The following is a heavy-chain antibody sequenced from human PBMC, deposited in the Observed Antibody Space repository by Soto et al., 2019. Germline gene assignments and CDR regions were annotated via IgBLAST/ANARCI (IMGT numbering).Heavy chain of an antibody. CDR3: ARGGMVPGNGHNYLMDV. CDR2: IIPLFGTT. Sequence: QVHLVQSGAEVKKPGSSAKVSCKASGDTFSSYGFSWVRQAPGQGLEWMGGIIPLFGTTDYAQNFQGRVTITADTSTITVYMELTSLRSEDTAVYYCARGGMVPGNGHNYLMDVWGQGTTVNVS. J-gene: IGHJ6*02. CDR1: GDTFSSYG. D-gene: IGHD2-8*01. V-gene: IGHV1-69*06.